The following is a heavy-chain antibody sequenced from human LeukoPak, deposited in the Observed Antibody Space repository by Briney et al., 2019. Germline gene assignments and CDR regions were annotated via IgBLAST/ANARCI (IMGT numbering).Heavy chain of an antibody. V-gene: IGHV3-23*01. J-gene: IGHJ4*02. Sequence: GGSLRLSCVASGFTFSSYGMSWGRQAAGKGQEWGSGISGSGGDTYYADSVRGRFTISRDNSKSTLHLQIKSLRAEDTAVYYCAKDTQIAPRPSYFHYWGQGTLVTVSS. CDR2: ISGSGGDT. CDR1: GFTFSSYG. CDR3: AKDTQIAPRPSYFHY. D-gene: IGHD6-6*01.